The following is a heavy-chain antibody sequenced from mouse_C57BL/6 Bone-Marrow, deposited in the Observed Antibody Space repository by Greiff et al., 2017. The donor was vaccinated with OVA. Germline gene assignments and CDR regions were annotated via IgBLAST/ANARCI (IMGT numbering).Heavy chain of an antibody. CDR3: TRPRVTTETWFAY. J-gene: IGHJ3*01. CDR2: IYPGNSDT. CDR1: GYTFTSYW. V-gene: IGHV1-5*01. D-gene: IGHD2-2*01. Sequence: EVQLQESGTVLARPGASVKMSCKTSGYTFTSYWMHWVKQRPGQGLEWIGAIYPGNSDTSYNQKFKGKAKLTAVTSASTAYMELSSLTNEDSAVYYCTRPRVTTETWFAYWGQGTLVTVSA.